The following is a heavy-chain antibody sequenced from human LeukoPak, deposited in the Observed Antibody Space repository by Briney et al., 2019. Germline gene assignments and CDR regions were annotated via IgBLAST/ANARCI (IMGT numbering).Heavy chain of an antibody. V-gene: IGHV4-34*01. CDR1: GGSFSGYY. J-gene: IGHJ6*04. Sequence: SETLSLTCAVYGGSFSGYYWSWIRQPPGEGLEWIGEINHSGSTNYNPSLKSRVTVSVDTSKNQFSLKLSSVTAADTAVYYCARGLGGFGDVWGKGTTVTVSS. CDR3: ARGLGGFGDV. D-gene: IGHD3-16*01. CDR2: INHSGST.